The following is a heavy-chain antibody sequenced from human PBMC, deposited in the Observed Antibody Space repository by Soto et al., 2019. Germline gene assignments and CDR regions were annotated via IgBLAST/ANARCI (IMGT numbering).Heavy chain of an antibody. CDR2: ISGSGGST. J-gene: IGHJ6*02. D-gene: IGHD3-10*01. V-gene: IGHV3-23*01. Sequence: EVQLLEAGGGLVQPGGSLRLSCAASGFTFSSYAMSWVRQAPGKGLEWVSAISGSGGSTYYADSVKGRFTISRDNSKNTLYLQMNSLRAEDTAVYYCATGRGVYFYYGMDVWGQGTTVTVSS. CDR1: GFTFSSYA. CDR3: ATGRGVYFYYGMDV.